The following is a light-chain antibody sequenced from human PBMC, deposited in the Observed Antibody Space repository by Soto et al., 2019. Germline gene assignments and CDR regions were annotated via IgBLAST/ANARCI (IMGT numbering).Light chain of an antibody. CDR2: DAS. V-gene: IGKV3-11*01. CDR3: QQRSNWPPIT. CDR1: QSVSNY. Sequence: EIVLTQCPATLCLSPGERATLSCRARQSVSNYLAWYQQKPGQAPRLLIYDASTRATDIPARISGSGSGTDFTLTISSLEPEDFATYYCQQRSNWPPITFGQGTRLEIK. J-gene: IGKJ5*01.